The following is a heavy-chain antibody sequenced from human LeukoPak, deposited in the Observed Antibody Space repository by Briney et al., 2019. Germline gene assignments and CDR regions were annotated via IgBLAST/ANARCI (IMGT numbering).Heavy chain of an antibody. CDR1: GGSVSDYH. CDR2: IYYSGST. CDR3: ARQGRAFDI. Sequence: PSETLSLTCTVSGGSVSDYHWSWIRQPPGKGLEWIGYIYYSGSTHYNPSLKSRVTISVDTSKNQFSLKLSSVTAADTAFYYCARQGRAFDIWGQGTMVTVSS. V-gene: IGHV4-59*08. J-gene: IGHJ3*02.